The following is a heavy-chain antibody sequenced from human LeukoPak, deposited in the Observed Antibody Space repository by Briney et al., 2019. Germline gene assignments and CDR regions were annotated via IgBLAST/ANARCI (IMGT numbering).Heavy chain of an antibody. CDR2: IYYSGNT. CDR3: TREYSSSSDY. CDR1: GGSISSSSHH. D-gene: IGHD6-6*01. J-gene: IGHJ4*02. V-gene: IGHV4-39*02. Sequence: SETLSLTCTVSGGSISSSSHHWSWVRQPPGKGQEWIGSIYYSGNTYYNPSLKSRVTISVDTSKNQFSLKLTSVTAADTAVYYCTREYSSSSDYWGQGTLVTVSS.